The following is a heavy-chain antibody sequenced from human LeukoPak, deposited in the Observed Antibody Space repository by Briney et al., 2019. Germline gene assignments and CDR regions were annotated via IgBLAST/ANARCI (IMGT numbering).Heavy chain of an antibody. Sequence: PSETLSLTCTVSGGSISSGDYYWSWIRQPPGKGLEWIGYIYYSGSTYYNPSLKSRVTISVDTSKNQLSLKLSSVTAADTAAYYCARGPPNDYWGQGTLVTVSS. CDR2: IYYSGST. CDR1: GGSISSGDYY. J-gene: IGHJ4*02. CDR3: ARGPPNDY. V-gene: IGHV4-30-4*08.